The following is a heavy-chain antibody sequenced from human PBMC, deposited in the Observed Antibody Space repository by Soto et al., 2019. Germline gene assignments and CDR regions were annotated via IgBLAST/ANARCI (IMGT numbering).Heavy chain of an antibody. CDR2: IIPILGTA. CDR1: GGTFSSYA. CDR3: ASGYSYGPPDGY. D-gene: IGHD5-18*01. Sequence: ASVRVSCKASGGTFSSYAISWVRQAPGQGLEWMGGIIPILGTANYAQKFQRRVTISADKSTSTAYMELSSLRSEDTAVYYCASGYSYGPPDGYCGQGTLVTVSS. V-gene: IGHV1-69*06. J-gene: IGHJ4*02.